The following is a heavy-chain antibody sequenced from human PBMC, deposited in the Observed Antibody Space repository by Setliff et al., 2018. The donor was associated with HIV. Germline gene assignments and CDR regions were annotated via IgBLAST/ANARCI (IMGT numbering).Heavy chain of an antibody. CDR2: IYPSGNI. Sequence: SETLSLTCTVSGGSISRYYWSWIRQPAGKGLEWIGRIYPSGNINYNPSLKSRLTMSIDTSKNQFSLKLSSVTATDTAVYYCARDAGPHYGSGPPLEYWGQGIQVTVS. CDR3: ARDAGPHYGSGPPLEY. CDR1: GGSISRYY. J-gene: IGHJ4*02. V-gene: IGHV4-4*07. D-gene: IGHD3-10*01.